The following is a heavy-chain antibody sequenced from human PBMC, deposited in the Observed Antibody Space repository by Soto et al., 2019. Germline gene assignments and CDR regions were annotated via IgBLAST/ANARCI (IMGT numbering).Heavy chain of an antibody. D-gene: IGHD5-12*01. Sequence: QVQLVESGGGVVQPGRSLRLSCAASGFTFSSYGMHWVRQAPGKGLEWVAVIWYDGSNKYYADSVKGRFTISRDNSKNTLYLQMNSLRAEDTAVYYCASEGVYSGSNDYWGQGTLVTVSS. V-gene: IGHV3-33*01. CDR2: IWYDGSNK. CDR3: ASEGVYSGSNDY. J-gene: IGHJ4*02. CDR1: GFTFSSYG.